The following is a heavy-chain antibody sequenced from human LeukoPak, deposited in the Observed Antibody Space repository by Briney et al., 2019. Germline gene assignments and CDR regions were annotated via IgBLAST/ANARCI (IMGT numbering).Heavy chain of an antibody. Sequence: GGSLRLSCAASGFTFSSYGMHWVRQAPGKGLECVAVIWYDGSNQYYADSVKGRFTISRDNSKNTLYLQINSLRVEDTAVYYCAKDRDSYNYHSGGPSPLDRWGQGTLVTVSS. CDR1: GFTFSSYG. CDR2: IWYDGSNQ. J-gene: IGHJ5*02. D-gene: IGHD3-22*01. CDR3: AKDRDSYNYHSGGPSPLDR. V-gene: IGHV3-33*06.